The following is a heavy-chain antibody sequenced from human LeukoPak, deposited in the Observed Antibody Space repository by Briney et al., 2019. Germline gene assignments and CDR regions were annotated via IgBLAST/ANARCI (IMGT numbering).Heavy chain of an antibody. J-gene: IGHJ4*02. D-gene: IGHD3-22*01. Sequence: SVKVSCKASGGTFSSYAISWVRQAPGQGLEWMGGIIPIFGTANYAQKFQGRVTITADESTSTAYMELSSLRSEDTAVYYCARETHYYDSSGYRPIDYWGQGTLVTVSS. CDR2: IIPIFGTA. CDR1: GGTFSSYA. V-gene: IGHV1-69*13. CDR3: ARETHYYDSSGYRPIDY.